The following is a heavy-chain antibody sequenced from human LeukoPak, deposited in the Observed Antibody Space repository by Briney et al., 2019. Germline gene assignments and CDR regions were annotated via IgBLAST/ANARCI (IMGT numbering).Heavy chain of an antibody. J-gene: IGHJ5*02. CDR1: GGSISSYY. V-gene: IGHV4-59*01. D-gene: IGHD3-3*01. CDR2: IYYSGST. Sequence: SETLSLTCTVSGGSISSYYWSWIRQPPGKGLEWIGYIYYSGSTNYNPSLKSRVTISVDTSKNQFSLKLSSVTAADTAVYYCARATPYYDSWRGYYKGSWFDPWGQGTLVTVSS. CDR3: ARATPYYDSWRGYYKGSWFDP.